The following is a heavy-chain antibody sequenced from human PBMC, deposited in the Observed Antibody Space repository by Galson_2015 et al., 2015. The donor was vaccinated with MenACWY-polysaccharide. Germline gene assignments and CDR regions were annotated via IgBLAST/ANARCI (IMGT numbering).Heavy chain of an antibody. CDR2: ISWNSDII. D-gene: IGHD2-15*01. J-gene: IGHJ4*02. Sequence: SLGLSCAASGFTFDDYAMHWVRQAPGKGLEWVSGISWNSDIIGYADSVKGRFTISRDSAKNSLYLQMNSLRPEDTALYYCAKGYSYSKSPVDHWGQGTLVTVSS. V-gene: IGHV3-9*01. CDR3: AKGYSYSKSPVDH. CDR1: GFTFDDYA.